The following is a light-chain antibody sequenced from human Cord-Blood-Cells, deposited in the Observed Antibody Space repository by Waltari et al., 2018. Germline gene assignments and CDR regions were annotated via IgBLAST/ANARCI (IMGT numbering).Light chain of an antibody. CDR1: SGSIASNY. V-gene: IGLV6-57*02. Sequence: NFMLTQPHSVSSSPGTTVTTSCPGSSGSIASNYLQWYQQRPGSAPTTVIDEDNQRPSGVPDGFSGSIDSSSNSASLTISGLKTEDEADYYCQSYDSSNVVFGGGTKLTVL. CDR2: EDN. J-gene: IGLJ2*01. CDR3: QSYDSSNVV.